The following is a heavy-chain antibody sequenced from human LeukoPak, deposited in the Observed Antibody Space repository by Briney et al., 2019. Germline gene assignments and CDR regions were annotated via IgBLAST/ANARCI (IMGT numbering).Heavy chain of an antibody. J-gene: IGHJ4*02. V-gene: IGHV3-23*01. D-gene: IGHD3/OR15-3a*01. Sequence: PGGSLRLSCAASEFTFSSYAMSWVRQAPGKGLKWVSTISGSGGSTYYADSVKGRFTISRDNSKNTLYLQMNSLRAEDTAVYYCAKDLRPPWTGAFDYWGQGTLVTVSS. CDR2: ISGSGGST. CDR3: AKDLRPPWTGAFDY. CDR1: EFTFSSYA.